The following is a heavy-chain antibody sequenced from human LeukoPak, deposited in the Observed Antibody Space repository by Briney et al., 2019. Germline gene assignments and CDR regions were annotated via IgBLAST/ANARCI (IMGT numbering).Heavy chain of an antibody. V-gene: IGHV4-39*01. Sequence: PSETLSLTCTVSGGSISSSSYHWGWIRQPPGKGLEWIGGISYSGSTYYNLSLKSRVTISVDTSKNQFSLKLNSLTAADTAVYFCARLGGVYGGYYFDYWGQGTLVTVSS. CDR1: GGSISSSSYH. J-gene: IGHJ4*02. D-gene: IGHD2-8*02. CDR2: ISYSGST. CDR3: ARLGGVYGGYYFDY.